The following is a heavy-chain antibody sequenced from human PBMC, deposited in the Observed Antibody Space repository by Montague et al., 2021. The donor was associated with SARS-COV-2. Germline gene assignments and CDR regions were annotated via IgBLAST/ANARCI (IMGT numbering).Heavy chain of an antibody. CDR2: IYTSGST. Sequence: SETLSLTCTFSGGSSSNYYWSWIRQPAGKGLEWIGHIYTSGSTNYNPSLKSRVTMSVDTSKNQFSLKLSSVTAADTAVYYCARHRCSSTSCYDYGMDVWGQGTTVTVSS. J-gene: IGHJ6*02. V-gene: IGHV4-4*07. CDR1: GGSSSNYY. D-gene: IGHD2-2*01. CDR3: ARHRCSSTSCYDYGMDV.